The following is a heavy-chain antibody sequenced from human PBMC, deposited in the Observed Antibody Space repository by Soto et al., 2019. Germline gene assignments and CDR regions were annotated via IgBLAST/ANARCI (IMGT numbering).Heavy chain of an antibody. CDR2: IFPSGTT. CDR1: GGSLNGATYS. Sequence: TLSLTCGVSGGSLNGATYSWNWIRQPPGKGLEWIGYIFPSGTTYYNPSLKSRVTISIDVSKNQFSLSLRSLTAADTAVYYCARSREFDYWSQGTLVTVSS. V-gene: IGHV4-30-2*01. CDR3: ARSREFDY. J-gene: IGHJ4*02.